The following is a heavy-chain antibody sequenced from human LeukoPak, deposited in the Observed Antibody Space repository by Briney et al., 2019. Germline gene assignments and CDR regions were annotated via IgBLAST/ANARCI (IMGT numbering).Heavy chain of an antibody. J-gene: IGHJ5*02. CDR3: AREKFTMVREDWFDP. Sequence: SETLSLTCTVSGGSISSYYWSRIRQPPGKGLEWIGRIYTSGSTNYNPSLKSRVTISVDTSKNQFSLKLSSVTAADTAVYYCAREKFTMVREDWFDPWGQGTLVTVSS. CDR1: GGSISSYY. D-gene: IGHD3-10*01. CDR2: IYTSGST. V-gene: IGHV4-4*08.